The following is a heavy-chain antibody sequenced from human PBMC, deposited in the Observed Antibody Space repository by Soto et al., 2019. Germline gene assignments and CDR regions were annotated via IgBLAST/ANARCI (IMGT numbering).Heavy chain of an antibody. CDR3: ARDSKVNPGFCDI. V-gene: IGHV1-69*13. J-gene: IGHJ3*02. CDR2: IIPIFGTA. CDR1: GGTFSSYA. Sequence: SVKVSCKASGGTFSSYAISWVRQAPGQGLEWMGGIIPIFGTANYAQKFQGRVTITADESTSTAYMELSSLRSEDTAVYYCARDSKVNPGFCDIWGQGTMVTVPS. D-gene: IGHD3-3*01.